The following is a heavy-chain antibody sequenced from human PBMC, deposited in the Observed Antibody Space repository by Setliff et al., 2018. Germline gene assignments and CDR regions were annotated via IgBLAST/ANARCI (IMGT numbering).Heavy chain of an antibody. V-gene: IGHV4-59*08. CDR3: ARQATYYYDTSGYYVLDY. D-gene: IGHD3-22*01. J-gene: IGHJ4*02. Sequence: SETLSLTCTVSGGSISSYYWNWIRQPPGKGLEWLGYISHSAGTNYNPSLRNRVTILIDTSENQFSLRLSSVTAADTAVYYCARQATYYYDTSGYYVLDYWGQGTLVTVSS. CDR2: ISHSAGT. CDR1: GGSISSYY.